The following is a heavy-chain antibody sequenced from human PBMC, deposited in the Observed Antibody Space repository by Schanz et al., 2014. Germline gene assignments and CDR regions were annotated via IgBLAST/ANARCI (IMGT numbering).Heavy chain of an antibody. V-gene: IGHV3-74*02. CDR1: GFTVDSNY. D-gene: IGHD4-17*01. CDR2: LNFDETYT. CDR3: AKDPHKDYGGKPQTFDI. J-gene: IGHJ4*02. Sequence: DVQVVESGGDLVQPGGSLRLSCAASGFTVDSNYMSWVRQAPGKGLEWVSRLNFDETYTSYADSVKGRFTISRDNAKNTVYLQMTSLRVEDTAVYYCAKDPHKDYGGKPQTFDIWGQGTLVTISS.